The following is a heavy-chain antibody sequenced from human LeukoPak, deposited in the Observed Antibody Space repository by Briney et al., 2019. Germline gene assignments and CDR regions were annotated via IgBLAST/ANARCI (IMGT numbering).Heavy chain of an antibody. Sequence: SVKVSCKASGGTFSSYAISWVRQAPGQGLEWMGGIIPIFGTANYAQKFQGRVTITTDESTSTAYMELSSLRSEDTAVYNCATGIAAAGGHYYYYYYMDVWGKGTTVTVSS. CDR3: ATGIAAAGGHYYYYYYMDV. J-gene: IGHJ6*03. V-gene: IGHV1-69*05. CDR1: GGTFSSYA. D-gene: IGHD6-13*01. CDR2: IIPIFGTA.